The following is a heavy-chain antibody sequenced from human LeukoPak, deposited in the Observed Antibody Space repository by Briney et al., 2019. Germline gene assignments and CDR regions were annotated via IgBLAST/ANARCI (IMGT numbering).Heavy chain of an antibody. V-gene: IGHV3-30*02. CDR2: IRSDGTDT. D-gene: IGHD3-3*01. CDR3: AREGQYDFWSGLKWFDP. CDR1: GFMFSNSD. J-gene: IGHJ5*02. Sequence: GGSLRLSCASSGFMFSNSDMHWVRQAPGKGLEWVAFIRSDGTDTFYGDSVKGRFTISRDNANNSLFLQINNVRDEDTATYYCAREGQYDFWSGLKWFDPWGQGTLVIVSS.